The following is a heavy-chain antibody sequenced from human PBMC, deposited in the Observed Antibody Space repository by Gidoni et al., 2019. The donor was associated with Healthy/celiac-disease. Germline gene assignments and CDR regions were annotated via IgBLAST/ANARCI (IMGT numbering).Heavy chain of an antibody. CDR1: GGTFSSYA. D-gene: IGHD2-8*01. CDR3: ARGSIVHLIDY. V-gene: IGHV1-69*04. J-gene: IGHJ4*02. Sequence: QVQLVQSGAEVKKPGSSVKVSCKPSGGTFSSYAISWVRQAPGQGLEWMGRIIPILGIANYAQKFQGRVTITADKSTSTAYMELSSLRSEDTAVYYCARGSIVHLIDYWGQGTLVTVSS. CDR2: IIPILGIA.